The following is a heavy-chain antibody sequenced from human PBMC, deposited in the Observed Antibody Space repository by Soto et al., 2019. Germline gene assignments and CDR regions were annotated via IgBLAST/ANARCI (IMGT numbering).Heavy chain of an antibody. Sequence: EVYLLESGGGLVQRGGSLRLSCTVSGFTFRSYAMNWVRQAPGGGREWVSNIIGSGDNTYYADSVKGRFTISRDNSQNMLFLQMDSLRVEDTATYYCVKDRAFRTVAGADQWGQGTLVTVSS. CDR3: VKDRAFRTVAGADQ. V-gene: IGHV3-23*01. D-gene: IGHD6-19*01. J-gene: IGHJ4*02. CDR1: GFTFRSYA. CDR2: IIGSGDNT.